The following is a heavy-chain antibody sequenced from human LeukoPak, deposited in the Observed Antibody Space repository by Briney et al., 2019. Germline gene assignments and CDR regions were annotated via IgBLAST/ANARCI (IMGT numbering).Heavy chain of an antibody. J-gene: IGHJ4*02. CDR1: GDSISSGGYY. CDR3: AKGSGSGSYYEPCDY. Sequence: SETLSLTCTVSGDSISSGGYYWNWIRQPPGKGLEWIGYIYHSGITNYNPSLKSRVTISIDRSKNQFSLKLSSVSAADTAVYYCAKGSGSGSYYEPCDYWGQGTLVTVSS. V-gene: IGHV4-30-2*01. D-gene: IGHD1-26*01. CDR2: IYHSGIT.